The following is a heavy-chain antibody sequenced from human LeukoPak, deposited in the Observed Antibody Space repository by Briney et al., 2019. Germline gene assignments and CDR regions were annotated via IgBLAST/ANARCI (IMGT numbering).Heavy chain of an antibody. V-gene: IGHV1-2*02. CDR1: GYTFTGYY. Sequence: ASVKVSCKASGYTFTGYYMRWVRQAPGQGLEWMGWINPNSGGTDYAQKFQGRVTMTRDTSISTAYMELSRLRSDDTAVYYCARAIAAEDPTYYYYGMDVWGQGTTVTVSS. J-gene: IGHJ6*02. D-gene: IGHD6-13*01. CDR2: INPNSGGT. CDR3: ARAIAAEDPTYYYYGMDV.